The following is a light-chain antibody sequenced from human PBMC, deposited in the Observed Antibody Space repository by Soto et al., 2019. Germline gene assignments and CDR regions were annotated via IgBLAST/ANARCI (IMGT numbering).Light chain of an antibody. CDR1: QGFISS. CDR3: QQRSSWPLT. Sequence: EIVLTQSPATLSLSPGERATLSCRASQGFISSLAWYQQKPGQAPRLLIYDASNRATGIPARFSGSGSGTDFTLTITSLEPEDCAIYYCQQRSSWPLTFGGGTKVEIK. V-gene: IGKV3-11*01. CDR2: DAS. J-gene: IGKJ4*01.